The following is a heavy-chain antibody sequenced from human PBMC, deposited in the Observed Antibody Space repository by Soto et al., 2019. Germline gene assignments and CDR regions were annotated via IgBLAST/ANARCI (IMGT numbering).Heavy chain of an antibody. Sequence: GASVKVSCKASGDTFSNYAICWVRQAPGQGLEWIGGIIPILGSANYAQKFQGRVTISADGSTNTANLELSSLRSEDTAVYYCARFKVGTTTDYYYCMDVWGQGTTVTVSS. CDR3: ARFKVGTTTDYYYCMDV. J-gene: IGHJ6*02. D-gene: IGHD1-26*01. V-gene: IGHV1-69*13. CDR1: GDTFSNYA. CDR2: IIPILGSA.